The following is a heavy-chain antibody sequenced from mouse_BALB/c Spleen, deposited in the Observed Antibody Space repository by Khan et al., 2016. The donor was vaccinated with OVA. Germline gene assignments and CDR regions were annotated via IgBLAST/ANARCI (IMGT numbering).Heavy chain of an antibody. CDR1: GYTFTSYW. CDR2: IYPGDGDT. CDR3: ARSGDSPYFDY. J-gene: IGHJ2*01. Sequence: QVQLQQSGAELARPGASVKLSCKAFGYTFTSYWMQWVKQRPGQGLEWIGAIYPGDGDTRYTQKFKGKATLTADKSSSTAYMQLSSLASEDSAVYYCARSGDSPYFDYWGQGTTLTVSS. D-gene: IGHD2-13*01. V-gene: IGHV1-87*01.